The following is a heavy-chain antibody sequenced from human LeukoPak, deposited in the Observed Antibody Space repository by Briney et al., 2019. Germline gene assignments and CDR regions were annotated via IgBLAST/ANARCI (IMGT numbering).Heavy chain of an antibody. Sequence: GGSLRLSCAASGFTFSSFWMHWVRQAPGKGLVWVSRINSVGTSTSYADSVKGRFTISRDNAKNTLDLQMNSLRADDTAVYYCAKSDDSGPDYWGQGTLATVSS. D-gene: IGHD3-22*01. CDR2: INSVGTST. J-gene: IGHJ4*02. V-gene: IGHV3-74*01. CDR1: GFTFSSFW. CDR3: AKSDDSGPDY.